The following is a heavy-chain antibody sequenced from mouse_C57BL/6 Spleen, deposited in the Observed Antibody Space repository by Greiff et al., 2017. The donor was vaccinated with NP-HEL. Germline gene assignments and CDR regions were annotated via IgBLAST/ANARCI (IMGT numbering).Heavy chain of an antibody. CDR3: ARGGTTGKRRDFDY. CDR1: GYTFTSYW. D-gene: IGHD1-1*01. V-gene: IGHV1-53*01. J-gene: IGHJ2*01. Sequence: QVHVKQPGTELVKPGASVKLSCKASGYTFTSYWMHWVKQRPGQGLEWIGNINPSNGGTNYNEKFKSKATLTVDKSSSTAYMQLSSLTSEDSAVYYCARGGTTGKRRDFDYWGQGTTLTVSS. CDR2: INPSNGGT.